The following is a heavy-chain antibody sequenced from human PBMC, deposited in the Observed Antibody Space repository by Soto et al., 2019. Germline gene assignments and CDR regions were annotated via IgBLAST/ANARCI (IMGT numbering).Heavy chain of an antibody. D-gene: IGHD3-10*01. V-gene: IGHV3-30-3*01. J-gene: IGHJ4*02. CDR1: GFTFSSYA. CDR2: ISYDGSNK. CDR3: ARSMLYYYGSGSYYDY. Sequence: QVQLVESGGGVVQPGRSLRLSCAASGFTFSSYAMHWVRQAPGKGLEWVAVISYDGSNKYYADFVKGRFTISRDNSKNPLYLQKNSLRAEDTAVYYCARSMLYYYGSGSYYDYWGQGTLVTVSS.